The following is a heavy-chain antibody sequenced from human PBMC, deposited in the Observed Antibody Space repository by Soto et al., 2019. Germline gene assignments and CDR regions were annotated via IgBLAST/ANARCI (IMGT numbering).Heavy chain of an antibody. Sequence: GGSLRLSCAASGFTFSSYDMHWVRQATGKGLEWVSAIGTAGDTYYPGSVKGRFTISRENVKNSLYLQMNSLRAEDTTVYYCARDRGYSSSWPPGMDVWGQGTTVTVSS. V-gene: IGHV3-13*01. J-gene: IGHJ6*02. CDR1: GFTFSSYD. CDR2: IGTAGDT. CDR3: ARDRGYSSSWPPGMDV. D-gene: IGHD6-13*01.